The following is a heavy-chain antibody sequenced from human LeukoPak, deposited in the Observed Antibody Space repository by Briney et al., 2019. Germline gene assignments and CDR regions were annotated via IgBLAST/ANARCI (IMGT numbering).Heavy chain of an antibody. CDR2: IYYSGST. Sequence: SETLSLTCTVSGGSISSYYWGWIRQPPGKGLEWIGNIYYSGSTYCTPSLKSRVTISVDTSKNQFSLELSSVTATDTAVYYCARREYSNWYFDLWGRGTLVTVSS. CDR1: GGSISSYY. CDR3: ARREYSNWYFDL. V-gene: IGHV4-39*01. J-gene: IGHJ2*01. D-gene: IGHD6-13*01.